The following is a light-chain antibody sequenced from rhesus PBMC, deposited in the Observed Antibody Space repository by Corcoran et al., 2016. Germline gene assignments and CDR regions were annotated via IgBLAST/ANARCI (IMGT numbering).Light chain of an antibody. CDR2: QAS. J-gene: IGKJ1*01. CDR3: QQYNSAPPT. CDR1: QSISSW. V-gene: IGKV1-16*01. Sequence: DIQMTQSPSSLSASVGDKVTITCQASQSISSWLAWYQQKPGNAPKPLIYQASSLETGAPSRFSGSGSGTEFTLTISSLQPEEFATYYCQQYNSAPPTFGQGTKVEIK.